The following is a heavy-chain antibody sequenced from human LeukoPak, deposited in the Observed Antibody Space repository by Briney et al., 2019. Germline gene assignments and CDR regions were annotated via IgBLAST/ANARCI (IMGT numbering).Heavy chain of an antibody. CDR1: GFTFSSYG. CDR2: IWYDGSNK. CDR3: AREDLAYCGGDCYPYFDY. V-gene: IGHV3-33*01. J-gene: IGHJ4*02. Sequence: PGRSLRRSCAASGFTFSSYGMHWVRQAPGKGLEWVAVIWYDGSNKYYADSVKGRFTISRDNSKNTLYLQMNSLRAEDTAVYYCAREDLAYCGGDCYPYFDYWGQGTLVTVSS. D-gene: IGHD2-21*02.